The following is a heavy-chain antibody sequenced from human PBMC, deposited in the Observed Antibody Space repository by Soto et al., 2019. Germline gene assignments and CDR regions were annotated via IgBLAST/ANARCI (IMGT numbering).Heavy chain of an antibody. J-gene: IGHJ6*02. V-gene: IGHV3-74*01. D-gene: IGHD5-18*01. CDR2: IKGDGSST. Sequence: EVQLVESGGGLVQPGGSLRLSCAGSGFTFSSYWMHWVRQAPGKGLVWVSRIKGDGSSTSYADSVKGRFTISRDNADNTLYLQMNSLSAEDTAVHYCARGIPNFYATDVWGQGTSVTVSS. CDR1: GFTFSSYW. CDR3: ARGIPNFYATDV.